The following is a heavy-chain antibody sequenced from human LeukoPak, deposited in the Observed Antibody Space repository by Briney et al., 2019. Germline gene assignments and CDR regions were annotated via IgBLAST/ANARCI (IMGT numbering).Heavy chain of an antibody. V-gene: IGHV3-23*01. D-gene: IGHD2-15*01. Sequence: GGSLRLSCAASGFIFSNYAMSWVRQAPGKGLEWFSTISGSDDSTYYADSVRGRFTISRDNSKNTLYLQMNSLRAEDTAVYSCAKSRSGGGSCYNYWGQGTLVTVSS. CDR3: AKSRSGGGSCYNY. J-gene: IGHJ4*02. CDR1: GFIFSNYA. CDR2: ISGSDDST.